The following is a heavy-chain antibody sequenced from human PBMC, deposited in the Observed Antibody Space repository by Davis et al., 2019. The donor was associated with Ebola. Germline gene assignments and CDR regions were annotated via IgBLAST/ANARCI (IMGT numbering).Heavy chain of an antibody. D-gene: IGHD6-13*01. V-gene: IGHV3-33*08. J-gene: IGHJ4*02. CDR3: AREGAAAGMDIDY. CDR1: GFTFSTYA. CDR2: IWYDGSNK. Sequence: GESLKISCAASGFTFSTYAMHWVRQAPGKGLEWVAVIWYDGSNKYYADSVKGRFTISRDNSKNTLYLQMNSLRAEDTAVYYCAREGAAAGMDIDYWGQGTLVTVSS.